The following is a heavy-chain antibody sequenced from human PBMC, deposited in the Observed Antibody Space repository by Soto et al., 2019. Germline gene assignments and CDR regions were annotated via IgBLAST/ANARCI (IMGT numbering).Heavy chain of an antibody. V-gene: IGHV1-18*01. D-gene: IGHD3-3*01. J-gene: IGHJ4*02. Sequence: QVQLVQSGAEGKKPGASVKVSCKASGYTFTSYGISWVRQAPGQGLEWMGWISAYNGNTNYAQKLQGRVTMPTDTSTSTAYTELRSLRSDDTAVYYWARDAVWSGYDYWGQGTLVTVSS. CDR2: ISAYNGNT. CDR1: GYTFTSYG. CDR3: ARDAVWSGYDY.